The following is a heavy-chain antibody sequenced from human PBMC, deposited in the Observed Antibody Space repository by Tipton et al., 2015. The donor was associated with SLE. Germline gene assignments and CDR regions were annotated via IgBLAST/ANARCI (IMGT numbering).Heavy chain of an antibody. D-gene: IGHD4-23*01. Sequence: SLRLSCAASGFSFFRDAMHWVRQAADKGLEWVAVISYDGRDQYYADSVKGRFTISRDNSMNTLYLQMSSLRAEDTAVYYCVKAEKFGGHPTDWYLDLWGRGTLVTVSS. J-gene: IGHJ2*01. CDR3: VKAEKFGGHPTDWYLDL. CDR2: ISYDGRDQ. V-gene: IGHV3-33*05. CDR1: GFSFFRDA.